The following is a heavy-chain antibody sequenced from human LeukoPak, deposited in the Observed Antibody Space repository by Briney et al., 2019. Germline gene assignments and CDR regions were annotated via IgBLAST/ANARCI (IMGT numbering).Heavy chain of an antibody. V-gene: IGHV4-59*11. CDR1: GGSISSHY. CDR3: ARVDDLQYCSSTSCYYLDY. D-gene: IGHD2-2*01. CDR2: IYYSGST. Sequence: SETLSLTCTVSGGSISSHYWSWIRQPPGKGLEWIGCIYYSGSTNYNPSLKSRVTISVDTSKNQFSLKLSSVTAADTAVYYCARVDDLQYCSSTSCYYLDYWGQGTLVTVSS. J-gene: IGHJ4*02.